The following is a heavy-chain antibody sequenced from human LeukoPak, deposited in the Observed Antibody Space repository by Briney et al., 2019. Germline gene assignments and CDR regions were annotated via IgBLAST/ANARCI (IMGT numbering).Heavy chain of an antibody. Sequence: GGSLRLSCAASGFTVSSNYMSWIRQAPGKGLEWVSYISSSGSTIYYADSVKGRFTISRDNAKNSLYLQMNSLRAEDTAVYYCARALAYCGGDCYPGYYYGMDVWGQGTTVTVSS. CDR2: ISSSGSTI. CDR1: GFTVSSNY. V-gene: IGHV3-11*01. J-gene: IGHJ6*02. CDR3: ARALAYCGGDCYPGYYYGMDV. D-gene: IGHD2-21*02.